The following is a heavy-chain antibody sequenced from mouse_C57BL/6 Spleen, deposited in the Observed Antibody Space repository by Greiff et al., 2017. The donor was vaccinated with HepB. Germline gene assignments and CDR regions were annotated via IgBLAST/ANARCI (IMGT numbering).Heavy chain of an antibody. J-gene: IGHJ1*03. CDR1: GYTFTSYG. CDR2: IYPRSGNT. V-gene: IGHV1-81*01. CDR3: APLFYDDDEGYWYFDV. D-gene: IGHD2-4*01. Sequence: QVQLKQSGAELARPGASVKLSCKASGYTFTSYGISWVKQRTGQGLEWIGEIYPRSGNTYYNEKFKGKATLTADKSSSTAYMELRSLTSEDAAVYFCAPLFYDDDEGYWYFDVWGTGTTVTVSS.